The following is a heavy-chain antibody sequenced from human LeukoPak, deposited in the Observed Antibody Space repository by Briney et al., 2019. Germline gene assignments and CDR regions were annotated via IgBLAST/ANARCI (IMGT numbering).Heavy chain of an antibody. V-gene: IGHV3-23*01. CDR3: AKDGTGEMATMTY. J-gene: IGHJ4*02. CDR1: GFTFSSYA. CDR2: ISGSGGST. D-gene: IGHD5-24*01. Sequence: GGSLRLSCAASGFTFSSYAMSWVRQAPGKGLEWVSAISGSGGSTYYADSVKGRFTISRDNSKNTLYLQMNSLGAEDTAVYYCAKDGTGEMATMTYWGQGTLVTVSS.